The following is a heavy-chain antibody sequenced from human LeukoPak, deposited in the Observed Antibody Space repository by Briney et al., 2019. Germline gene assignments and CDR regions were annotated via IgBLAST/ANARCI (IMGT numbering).Heavy chain of an antibody. Sequence: SETLSLTCTVSGGSISSSSYYWGWIRQPPGKGLEWIGSIYYSGSTYYNPSLKSRVTISVDTSKNQFSLKLSSVTAADTAVYYCASPYYYDSSADSALGYWGQGTLVTVSS. CDR2: IYYSGST. D-gene: IGHD3-22*01. J-gene: IGHJ4*02. CDR3: ASPYYYDSSADSALGY. V-gene: IGHV4-39*01. CDR1: GGSISSSSYY.